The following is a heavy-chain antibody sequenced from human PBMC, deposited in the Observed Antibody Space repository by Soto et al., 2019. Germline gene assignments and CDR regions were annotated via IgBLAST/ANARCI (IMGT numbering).Heavy chain of an antibody. J-gene: IGHJ6*02. CDR1: GFTFSSYS. D-gene: IGHD6-25*01. Sequence: EVQLVESGGGLVKPGGSLRLSCAASGFTFSSYSMNWVRQAPGKGLEWVSSISSSSSYIYYADSVKGRFTISRDNAKNSLYLQRNSLRAEDTAVYYCARMGSQRYYYYGMDVGGQGTTVTVSS. V-gene: IGHV3-21*01. CDR3: ARMGSQRYYYYGMDV. CDR2: ISSSSSYI.